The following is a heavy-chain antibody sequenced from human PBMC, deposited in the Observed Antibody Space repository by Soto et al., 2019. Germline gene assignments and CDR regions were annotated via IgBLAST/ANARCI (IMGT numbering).Heavy chain of an antibody. CDR2: ISSSSSYI. CDR3: ARELYDSSGFSIDY. D-gene: IGHD3-22*01. V-gene: IGHV3-21*01. J-gene: IGHJ4*02. Sequence: GGSLRLSCAASGFTFSSYSMNWVRQSPGKGLEWVSSISSSSSYIYYADSVKGRFTISRDNAKNSLYLQMDSLRAEDTAVYYCARELYDSSGFSIDYWGQGTLVTVSS. CDR1: GFTFSSYS.